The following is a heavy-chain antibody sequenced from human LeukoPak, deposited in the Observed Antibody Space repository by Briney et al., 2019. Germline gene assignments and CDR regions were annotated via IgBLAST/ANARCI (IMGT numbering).Heavy chain of an antibody. Sequence: SETLSLTCTVSGDSISNYYWSWIRQPPGKGLEWIGYIHYSGSTYYNPSLKSRVTISVDTSKNQFSLKLSSVTAADTAVYYCARGVGSSWYGYYFDYWGQGTLVTVSS. J-gene: IGHJ4*02. D-gene: IGHD6-13*01. CDR3: ARGVGSSWYGYYFDY. V-gene: IGHV4-59*12. CDR2: IHYSGST. CDR1: GDSISNYY.